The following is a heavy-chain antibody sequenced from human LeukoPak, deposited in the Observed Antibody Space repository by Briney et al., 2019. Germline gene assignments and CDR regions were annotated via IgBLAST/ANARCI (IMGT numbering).Heavy chain of an antibody. CDR1: GFTLSSYA. Sequence: PGGSLRLSCAASGFTLSSYAMSWVRQAPGRGLEWVSATSGSGGSTYYADSVKGRFTISRDNSKNTLYLQMSSLRAEDTAVYYCAKGYDYVWGSYRSLFDYWGQGTLVTVSS. D-gene: IGHD3-16*02. CDR2: TSGSGGST. J-gene: IGHJ4*02. V-gene: IGHV3-23*01. CDR3: AKGYDYVWGSYRSLFDY.